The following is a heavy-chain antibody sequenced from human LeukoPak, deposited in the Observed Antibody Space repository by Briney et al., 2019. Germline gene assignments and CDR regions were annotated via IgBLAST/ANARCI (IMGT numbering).Heavy chain of an antibody. CDR1: GGSFSGYY. V-gene: IGHV4-34*01. Sequence: SETLSLTCAVYGGSFSGYYWSWIRQPPGKGLEWIGEINHSGSTNYNPSLKSRVTISVDTSKNQFSLKLSSVTAADTAVYYCARGFYCSSTSCSNSLEDDYWGQGTLVTVSS. D-gene: IGHD2-2*01. J-gene: IGHJ4*02. CDR3: ARGFYCSSTSCSNSLEDDY. CDR2: INHSGST.